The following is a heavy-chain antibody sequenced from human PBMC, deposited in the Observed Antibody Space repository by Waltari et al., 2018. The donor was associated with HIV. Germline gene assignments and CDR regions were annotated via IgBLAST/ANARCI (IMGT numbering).Heavy chain of an antibody. CDR3: ARDMSYYDSSGRPGYFQH. V-gene: IGHV3-66*02. CDR2: IYSGGST. D-gene: IGHD3-22*01. Sequence: GFTVSSNYMSWVRQAPGKGLEWVSVIYSGGSTYYADSVKGRFTISRDNSKNTLYLQMNSLRAEDTAVYYCARDMSYYDSSGRPGYFQHWGQGTLVTVSS. CDR1: GFTVSSNY. J-gene: IGHJ1*01.